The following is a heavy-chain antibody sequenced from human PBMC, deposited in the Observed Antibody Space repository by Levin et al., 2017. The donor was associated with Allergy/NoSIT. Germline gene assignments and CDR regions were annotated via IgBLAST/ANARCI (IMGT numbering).Heavy chain of an antibody. V-gene: IGHV3-20*04. CDR3: ARGIQDVWGSYYDY. CDR2: INWNGGST. Sequence: QPGGSLRLSCAASGFTFDDYGMSWVRQAPGKGLEWVSGINWNGGSTGYADSVKGRFTISRDNAKNSLYLQMNSLRAEDTALYYCARGIQDVWGSYYDYWGQGTLVTVSS. J-gene: IGHJ4*02. D-gene: IGHD3-16*01. CDR1: GFTFDDYG.